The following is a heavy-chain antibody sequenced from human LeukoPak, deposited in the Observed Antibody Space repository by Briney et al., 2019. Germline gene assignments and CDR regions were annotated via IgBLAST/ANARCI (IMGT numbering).Heavy chain of an antibody. J-gene: IGHJ4*02. V-gene: IGHV3-48*01. D-gene: IGHD7-27*01. Sequence: GGSLRLSCAASGFTFSSYSMNWVRQAPGKGLEWVSYVRSGGSPIHYADSVKGRFTISRDNAKNSLYLQMNSLRVEDTAVYYCAKEADWGYHYFDYWGQGALVAVSS. CDR1: GFTFSSYS. CDR2: VRSGGSPI. CDR3: AKEADWGYHYFDY.